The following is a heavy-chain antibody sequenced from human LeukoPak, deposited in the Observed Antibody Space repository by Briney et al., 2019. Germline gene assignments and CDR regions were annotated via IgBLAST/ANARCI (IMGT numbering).Heavy chain of an antibody. CDR2: IYYSGST. CDR1: GGSISSSSYY. Sequence: PSETLSLTCTVSGGSISSSSYYWSWIRQPPGKGLEWIGYIYYSGSTNYNPSLKSRVTISVDTSKNQFSLKLSSVTAADTAVYYCGGEMATIGGRDFDYWGQGTLVTVSS. V-gene: IGHV4-61*01. D-gene: IGHD5-24*01. J-gene: IGHJ4*02. CDR3: GGEMATIGGRDFDY.